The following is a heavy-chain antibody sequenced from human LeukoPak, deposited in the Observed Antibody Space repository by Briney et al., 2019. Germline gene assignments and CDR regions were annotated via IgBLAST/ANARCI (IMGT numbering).Heavy chain of an antibody. CDR2: IYSGGST. D-gene: IGHD1-14*01. CDR3: ARTGMANPGS. CDR1: GFTFSSYW. Sequence: GGSLRLSCAASGFTFSSYWMSWVRQAPGKGLEWVSVIYSGGSTYYADSVQGRFTISRDNSKNTLYLQMNSLRAEDTAVYYCARTGMANPGSWGQGTLVTVSS. V-gene: IGHV3-53*01. J-gene: IGHJ5*02.